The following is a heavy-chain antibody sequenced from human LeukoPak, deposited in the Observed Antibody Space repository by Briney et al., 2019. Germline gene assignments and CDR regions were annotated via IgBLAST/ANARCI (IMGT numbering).Heavy chain of an antibody. Sequence: SETLSLTCTVSGGSISSSSYYWGWIRQPPGKGLEWIGSIYYSGSTYYNPSLKSRVTISVDTSKNQSSLKLSSVTAADTAVYYCAGLKIVGATRSYWGQGTLVTVSS. V-gene: IGHV4-39*01. CDR3: AGLKIVGATRSY. CDR2: IYYSGST. J-gene: IGHJ4*02. CDR1: GGSISSSSYY. D-gene: IGHD1-26*01.